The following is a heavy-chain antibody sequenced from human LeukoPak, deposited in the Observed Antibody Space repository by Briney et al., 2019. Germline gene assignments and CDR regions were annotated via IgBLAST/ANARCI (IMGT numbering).Heavy chain of an antibody. V-gene: IGHV4-59*01. CDR2: IYYSGST. CDR1: GGSISSYF. CDR3: ARGAGNYYFYGMNV. Sequence: SETLPLTCTVSGGSISSYFWSWIRQPPGKGLEWIGHIYYSGSTNYNPSLKSRVTVSVDTSKNQFSLKLSSVTAADTAVYYCARGAGNYYFYGMNVWGQGTTVTVSS. J-gene: IGHJ6*02.